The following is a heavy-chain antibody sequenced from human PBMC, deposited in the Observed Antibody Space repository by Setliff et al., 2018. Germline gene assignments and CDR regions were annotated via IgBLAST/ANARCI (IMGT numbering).Heavy chain of an antibody. CDR3: MRLVRFCSRTVCQRTSGDEA. J-gene: IGHJ5*02. D-gene: IGHD3-3*01. V-gene: IGHV1-18*01. CDR1: GYTFRQSI. Sequence: GSVKVSCKASGYTFRQSIVSWVRQAPGQGLEWLGWIGVYSGNTYSAQRFQGRVSLTTDESTNTAYLELRGLRSDDTAVYYCMRLVRFCSRTVCQRTSGDEAWGQGTLVTVSS. CDR2: IGVYSGNT.